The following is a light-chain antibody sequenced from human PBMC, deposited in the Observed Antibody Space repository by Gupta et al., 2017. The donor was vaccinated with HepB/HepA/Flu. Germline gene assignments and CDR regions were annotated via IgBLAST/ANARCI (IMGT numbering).Light chain of an antibody. CDR1: ALPKQY. CDR3: QSADRSGDLGV. CDR2: KDD. Sequence: SYELTQPPSMSVSPGQTARIICSGDALPKQYGYWYQQKAGQAPVQGIYKDDERPSGIPERFAGSSAGTTVKWTISGVQAEDEADDVGQSADRSGDLGVFGGGTKLTVL. V-gene: IGLV3-25*03. J-gene: IGLJ3*02.